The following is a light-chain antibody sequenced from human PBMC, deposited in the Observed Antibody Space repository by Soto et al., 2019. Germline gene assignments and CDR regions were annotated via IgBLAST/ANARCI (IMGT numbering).Light chain of an antibody. V-gene: IGKV1-27*01. CDR1: QDISNF. Sequence: DIQMTQSPSSLSASVGDRVTITCRASQDISNFLAWYQQKPGKAPRLLIYAASTLLPGVPSRFSGSGSGTDFTITISSLQPEDVATYYCQKYNSAPRITFGQGTRLEI. CDR3: QKYNSAPRIT. J-gene: IGKJ5*01. CDR2: AAS.